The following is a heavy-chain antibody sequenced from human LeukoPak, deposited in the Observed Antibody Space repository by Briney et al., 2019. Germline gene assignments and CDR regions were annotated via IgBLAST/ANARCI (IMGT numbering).Heavy chain of an antibody. J-gene: IGHJ4*02. V-gene: IGHV1-2*02. CDR1: GYTFIGYN. D-gene: IGHD4-23*01. CDR2: INPNSGAT. Sequence: ASVKVSCKASGYTFIGYNMHWVRQAPGQGLEWMGWINPNSGATNYAQKFQGRVTMTRDTSISTAYMELSRLRSDDTAVYYCARDVGKVDYWGQGTLVTVSS. CDR3: ARDVGKVDY.